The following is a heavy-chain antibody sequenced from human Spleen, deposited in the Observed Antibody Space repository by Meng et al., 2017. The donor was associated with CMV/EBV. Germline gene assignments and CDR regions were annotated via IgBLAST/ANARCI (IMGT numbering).Heavy chain of an antibody. D-gene: IGHD4-11*01. Sequence: GESLKISCVGSGFTFNKYWMSWVRQTPGKGLEWVGNIKQDGSGVYSVDFMKGRFTISRDNSKNTLYLQMNSLRAEDTAVYYCARDQVMTTRWLGYYYGMDVWGQGTTVTVSS. J-gene: IGHJ6*02. V-gene: IGHV3-7*01. CDR1: GFTFNKYW. CDR2: IKQDGSGV. CDR3: ARDQVMTTRWLGYYYGMDV.